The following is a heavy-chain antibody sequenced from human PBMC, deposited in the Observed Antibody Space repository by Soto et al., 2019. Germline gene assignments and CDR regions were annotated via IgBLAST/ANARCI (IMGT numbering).Heavy chain of an antibody. D-gene: IGHD3-9*01. J-gene: IGHJ4*02. V-gene: IGHV4-59*01. Sequence: QVQLQESGPGLVKPSETLSLTCTVSGGSISSYYWSWIRQPPGEGLEWIGYIYYSGSTNYNPSLKSRVTVSVDTSKNQFSLKLSSVTAADTAVYYCARSYYDILTGYYNIDYWGQGTLVTVSS. CDR2: IYYSGST. CDR3: ARSYYDILTGYYNIDY. CDR1: GGSISSYY.